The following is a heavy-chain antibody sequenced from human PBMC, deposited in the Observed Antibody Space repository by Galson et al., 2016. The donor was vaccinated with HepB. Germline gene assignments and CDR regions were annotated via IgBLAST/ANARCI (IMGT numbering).Heavy chain of an antibody. J-gene: IGHJ3*02. D-gene: IGHD4-11*01. V-gene: IGHV1-24*01. CDR3: TTDHYSARDAFDT. Sequence: WVRQAPGKGLEWMGGFAPEHGETIYAQKFQGRVTMTEDTSTDTAYMELSSLRSEDTAVYYCTTDHYSARDAFDTWGQGTLVTVSS. CDR2: FAPEHGET.